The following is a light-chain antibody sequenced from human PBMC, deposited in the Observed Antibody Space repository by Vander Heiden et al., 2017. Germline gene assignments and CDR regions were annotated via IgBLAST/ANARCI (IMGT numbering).Light chain of an antibody. Sequence: QSALPQPPSASGSPGQSVTISCTGTSRDVGGYNYAPWYQQHTGKAPKLIIYEVSKRPSGVHSRFSGSKSGNTASLTVSGLQADDEADYYCRSYAGGNNVVFGGGTKLTVL. CDR1: SRDVGGYNY. V-gene: IGLV2-8*01. CDR2: EVS. CDR3: RSYAGGNNVV. J-gene: IGLJ2*01.